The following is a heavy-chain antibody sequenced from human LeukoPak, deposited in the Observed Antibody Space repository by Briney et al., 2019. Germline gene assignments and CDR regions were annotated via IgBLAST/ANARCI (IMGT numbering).Heavy chain of an antibody. J-gene: IGHJ6*02. CDR1: GGSISSYY. CDR3: ARDEAIFGAGYYYGMDV. V-gene: IGHV4-59*06. D-gene: IGHD3-3*01. CDR2: INYSGST. Sequence: SETLSLTCTVSGGSISSYYWSWIRQHPGKGLEWIGYINYSGSTYYNPSLKSRVTISVDTSQNQFSLKLSSVTAADTAVYYCARDEAIFGAGYYYGMDVWGQGTTVTVSS.